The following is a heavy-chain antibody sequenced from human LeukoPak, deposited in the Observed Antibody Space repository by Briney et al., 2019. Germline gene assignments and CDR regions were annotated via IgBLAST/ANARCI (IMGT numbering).Heavy chain of an antibody. CDR3: ATDRGGGYNYFDS. V-gene: IGHV1-24*01. CDR1: GYTLTELS. D-gene: IGHD5-24*01. Sequence: ASVKVSCEVSGYTLTELSMHWVRQAPGKGLEWMGGFDPEDGETMYAQKFQGRVTMTEDTSTDTAYMELSSLRSEDTAVYYCATDRGGGYNYFDSWGQGTLVTVSS. J-gene: IGHJ4*02. CDR2: FDPEDGET.